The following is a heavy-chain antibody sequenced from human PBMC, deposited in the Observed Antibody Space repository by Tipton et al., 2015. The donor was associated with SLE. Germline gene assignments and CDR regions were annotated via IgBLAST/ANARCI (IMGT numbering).Heavy chain of an antibody. V-gene: IGHV4-59*11. CDR3: ARVGWQLSILYYFDY. D-gene: IGHD2-15*01. CDR2: IYYSGRT. CDR1: GGSISSQY. Sequence: TLSLTCTVSGGSISSQYWSWIRQPPGKGLEWIGYIYYSGRTNYNPSLKSRVTISVDTSKNQFSLKLSSVTAADTAVYYCARVGWQLSILYYFDYGGQGTLVTVSS. J-gene: IGHJ4*02.